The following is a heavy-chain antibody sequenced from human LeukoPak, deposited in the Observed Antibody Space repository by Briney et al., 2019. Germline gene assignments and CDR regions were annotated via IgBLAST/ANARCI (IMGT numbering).Heavy chain of an antibody. V-gene: IGHV5-51*01. D-gene: IGHD3-3*01. CDR2: IYPGDSDT. CDR1: GYSFTSYW. Sequence: GESLKISCKGSGYSFTSYWIGWVRQMPGKGLEGMGIIYPGDSDTRYSPSFQGQVTISADKSISTAYLQWSSLKASDTAMYYCARHADLGYDVWSGYYPNYFDYWGQGTLFTVSS. J-gene: IGHJ4*02. CDR3: ARHADLGYDVWSGYYPNYFDY.